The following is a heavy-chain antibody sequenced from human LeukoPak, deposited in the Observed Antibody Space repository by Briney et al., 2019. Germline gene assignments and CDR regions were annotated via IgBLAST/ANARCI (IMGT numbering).Heavy chain of an antibody. V-gene: IGHV3-49*03. CDR1: GFTFGDYA. J-gene: IGHJ4*02. CDR2: IRSKAYGGAT. Sequence: GGSLRLSCTASGFTFGDYAMSWFRQAPGKGLEWVGFIRSKAYGGATEYAASVKGRFTISRDDSKSIAYLQMNSLKTEDTAVYYCTRLSVAAAGKADYWGQGTLVTVSS. CDR3: TRLSVAAAGKADY. D-gene: IGHD6-13*01.